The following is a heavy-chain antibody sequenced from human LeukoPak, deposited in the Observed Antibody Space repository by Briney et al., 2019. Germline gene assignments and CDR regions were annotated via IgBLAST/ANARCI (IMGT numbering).Heavy chain of an antibody. CDR1: GFTFSNAW. D-gene: IGHD3-22*01. CDR3: TTALMIDDAFDI. J-gene: IGHJ3*02. CDR2: IKSKTDGGTT. Sequence: GGSLRRSCAASGFTFSNAWMSWVRQAPGKGLEWVGRIKSKTDGGTTDYAAPVKGRFTISRDDSKNTRYLQMNSLKTEDTAVYYCTTALMIDDAFDIWGQGTMVTVSS. V-gene: IGHV3-15*01.